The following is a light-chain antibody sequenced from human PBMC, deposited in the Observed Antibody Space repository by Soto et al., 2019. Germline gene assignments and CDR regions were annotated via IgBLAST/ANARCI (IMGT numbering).Light chain of an antibody. V-gene: IGKV1-6*01. J-gene: IGKJ4*01. CDR2: ATS. CDR1: QGIRND. CDR3: LQDYNYPLT. Sequence: AIQMTQSPSSLSASVGDRVTVTCRASQGIRNDLGWYQQKPGKAPKLLIYATSNLRSGVPSRFSGSGSGTDFTLTISSLQPEDFATYYCLQDYNYPLTFGGGTKVEIK.